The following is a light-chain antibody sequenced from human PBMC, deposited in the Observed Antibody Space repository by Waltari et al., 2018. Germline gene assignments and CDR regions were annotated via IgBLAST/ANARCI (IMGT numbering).Light chain of an antibody. Sequence: QSALTQPASVSGSPGQSITISCTGTSSDVGSYNLVSWYQQHPGKAPKLMIYEGSKRPSGVSKIFAGSKSGNTVSLTITGLQAEEEADYYCCSYAGSSTWVFGGGTKLTVL. V-gene: IGLV2-23*01. CDR1: SSDVGSYNL. CDR2: EGS. J-gene: IGLJ3*02. CDR3: CSYAGSSTWV.